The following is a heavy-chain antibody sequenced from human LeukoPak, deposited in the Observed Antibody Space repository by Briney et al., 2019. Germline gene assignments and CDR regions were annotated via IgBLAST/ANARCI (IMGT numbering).Heavy chain of an antibody. V-gene: IGHV3-30*02. J-gene: IGHJ4*02. Sequence: GGSLRLSCAASGFTFSSFGMHWVRQAPGKGLEWVAFIRYDGTDKYYADSVKGRFTISRDNSKNTLYLQMDSLRPEDTAVYYCAPRVVVITAPFDYWGQGTLVTVSS. CDR3: APRVVVITAPFDY. CDR1: GFTFSSFG. D-gene: IGHD2-21*01. CDR2: IRYDGTDK.